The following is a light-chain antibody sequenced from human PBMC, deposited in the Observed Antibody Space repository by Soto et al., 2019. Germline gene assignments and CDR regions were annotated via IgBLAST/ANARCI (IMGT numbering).Light chain of an antibody. V-gene: IGKV3-11*01. J-gene: IGKJ5*01. Sequence: IVLTQSPATLSLSPVERATLSCRASQSVSSYLAWYQQKPGQAPRLLIYDASNRATGIPARFSGSGSGTDFTLTISSLEPEDFAVYYCQQRSNWPPITCGQGTRLEI. CDR2: DAS. CDR1: QSVSSY. CDR3: QQRSNWPPIT.